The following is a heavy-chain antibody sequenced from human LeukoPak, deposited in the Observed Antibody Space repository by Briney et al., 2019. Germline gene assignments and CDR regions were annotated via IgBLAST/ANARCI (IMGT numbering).Heavy chain of an antibody. CDR2: IRSKAYGGTT. J-gene: IGHJ1*01. CDR3: TRAYCGGDCYFQH. CDR1: GFSIRDYA. V-gene: IGHV3-49*04. D-gene: IGHD2-21*02. Sequence: GRSLRLSCTASGFSIRDYAMSWVRQAPGKGLEGVVFIRSKAYGGTTEYAASVKGRFTISRDDSKSIAYLQMNSLKSEDTAVYYCTRAYCGGDCYFQHWGQGTLVTVSS.